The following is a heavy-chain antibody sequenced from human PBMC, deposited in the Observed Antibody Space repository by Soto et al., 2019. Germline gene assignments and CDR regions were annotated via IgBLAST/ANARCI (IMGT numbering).Heavy chain of an antibody. CDR1: GYPVTAYY. CDR3: AGGGGVGVAGSAAFDM. D-gene: IGHD3-3*01. Sequence: QLHLVQSGAVVKKPGASVTVSCSASGYPVTAYYMHWVRQAPGRGLEWMGGINPATGAAKYTQTYQGRVTMARDTSPSTVFMEPSGLTSEDTAVFYWAGGGGVGVAGSAAFDMWGQGTLVTVSS. CDR2: INPATGAA. V-gene: IGHV1-2*02. J-gene: IGHJ3*02.